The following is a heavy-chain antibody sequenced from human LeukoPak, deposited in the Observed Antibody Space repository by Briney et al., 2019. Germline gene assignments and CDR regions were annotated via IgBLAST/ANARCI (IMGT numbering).Heavy chain of an antibody. CDR2: ISSSSSTI. Sequence: GGSLRLSCAASGFTFRNAWMSWVRQAPGKGLEWVSYISSSSSTIYYADSVKGRFTICRDNAKNSLYLQMNSLRDEDTAVYYCARIWAIVGATYFDYWGQGTLVTVSS. J-gene: IGHJ4*02. CDR3: ARIWAIVGATYFDY. CDR1: GFTFRNAW. V-gene: IGHV3-48*02. D-gene: IGHD1-26*01.